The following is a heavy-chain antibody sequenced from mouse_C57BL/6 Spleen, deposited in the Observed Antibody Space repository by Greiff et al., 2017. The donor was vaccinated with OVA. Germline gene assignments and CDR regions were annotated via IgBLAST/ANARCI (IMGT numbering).Heavy chain of an antibody. Sequence: VQLKESDAELVKPGASVKISCKVSGYTFTDHTIHWMKQRPEQGLEWIGYIYPRDGSTKYNEKFKGKATLTADKSSSTAYMQLNSLTSEDSAVYFCARRSIYDGYSYAMDYWGQGTSVTVSS. D-gene: IGHD2-3*01. CDR3: ARRSIYDGYSYAMDY. CDR2: IYPRDGST. V-gene: IGHV1-78*01. J-gene: IGHJ4*01. CDR1: GYTFTDHT.